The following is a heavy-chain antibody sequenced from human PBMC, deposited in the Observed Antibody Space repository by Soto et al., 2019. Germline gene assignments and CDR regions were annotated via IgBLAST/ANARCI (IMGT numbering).Heavy chain of an antibody. CDR1: GGSISTYY. D-gene: IGHD3-10*01. V-gene: IGHV4-59*01. Sequence: TSETLSLTXTVSGGSISTYYWSWIRQPPGGTLEWIGYIYASGATTYNPSLESRVTMSVDMPNNEFSLELTSLTAADTAVYYCARSHSFDGSIYHYYFDFWGQGTLVTVSS. CDR2: IYASGAT. J-gene: IGHJ4*02. CDR3: ARSHSFDGSIYHYYFDF.